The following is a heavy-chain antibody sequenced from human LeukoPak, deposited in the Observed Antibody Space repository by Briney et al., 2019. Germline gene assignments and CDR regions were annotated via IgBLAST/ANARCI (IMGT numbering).Heavy chain of an antibody. Sequence: GGSLRLSCAASGFTFSNYWMHWVRHARGKGLVWVSRIKSDGSSTSYADSVKGRFTISRDISKNTVYLQMNSLRVEDTAVYYCAKDFYWAFDYWGQGTLVTVSS. CDR1: GFTFSNYW. D-gene: IGHD2-8*02. CDR2: IKSDGSST. J-gene: IGHJ4*02. CDR3: AKDFYWAFDY. V-gene: IGHV3-74*01.